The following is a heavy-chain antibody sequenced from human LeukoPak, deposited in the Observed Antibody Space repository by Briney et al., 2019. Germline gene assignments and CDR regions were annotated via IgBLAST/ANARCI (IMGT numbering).Heavy chain of an antibody. Sequence: GRSLRLSCAASGFTFSSYGMHWVRQAPGKGLEWVAVISYDGSNKYYADSVKGRFTISRDNSKNTLYLQMNSLRAEDTAAYYCAKDQSRWRGGDAFDIWGQGTMVTVSS. CDR2: ISYDGSNK. CDR3: AKDQSRWRGGDAFDI. J-gene: IGHJ3*02. V-gene: IGHV3-30*18. CDR1: GFTFSSYG. D-gene: IGHD4-23*01.